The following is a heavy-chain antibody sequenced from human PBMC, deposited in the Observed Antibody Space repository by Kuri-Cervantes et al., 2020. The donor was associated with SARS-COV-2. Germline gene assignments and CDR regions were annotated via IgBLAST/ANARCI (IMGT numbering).Heavy chain of an antibody. CDR1: GASISTDGYS. V-gene: IGHV4-30-2*01. CDR2: IYHTGST. J-gene: IGHJ6*02. CDR3: ARGVGAAVAGTLITIYYYYGMDV. Sequence: SETLSLTCEVSGASISTDGYSWTWIRQPPGRGLEWIGYIYHTGSTYVNPSLKSRITISIDTSKNQFSLKLSSVTAADTAVYYCARGVGAAVAGTLITIYYYYGMDVWGQGTTVTVSS. D-gene: IGHD6-19*01.